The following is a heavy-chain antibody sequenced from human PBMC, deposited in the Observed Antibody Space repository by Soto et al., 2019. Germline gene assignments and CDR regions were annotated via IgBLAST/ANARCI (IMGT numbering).Heavy chain of an antibody. CDR3: ARAGSTWLEFFQH. Sequence: PSETLSLTCTVSGGSISSYYCSWIRQPPWKGLEWIGYIYASGSTNYNPSLKSRITISVDTSKNQFSLKLSSVTAADTAVYYCARAGSTWLEFFQHWGQGTLVTVSS. D-gene: IGHD6-13*01. CDR1: GGSISSYY. J-gene: IGHJ1*01. CDR2: IYASGST. V-gene: IGHV4-59*01.